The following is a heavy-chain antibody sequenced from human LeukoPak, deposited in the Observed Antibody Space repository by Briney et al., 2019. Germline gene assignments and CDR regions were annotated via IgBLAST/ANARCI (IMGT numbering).Heavy chain of an antibody. Sequence: PGGSLRLSCAASGFTFSDYYMSWIRQTPGKGLEWIGYIYYSGSTNFNPSLKSRVTISVDTSKNQFSLKMSSVTAADTAVYFCARGGPPGYYYDYYMDVWGKGTTVTISS. CDR3: ARGGPPGYYYDYYMDV. CDR1: GFTFSDYY. CDR2: IYYSGST. V-gene: IGHV4-59*01. J-gene: IGHJ6*03.